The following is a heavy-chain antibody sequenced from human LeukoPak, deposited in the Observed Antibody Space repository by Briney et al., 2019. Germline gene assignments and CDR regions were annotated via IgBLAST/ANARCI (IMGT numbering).Heavy chain of an antibody. D-gene: IGHD2-2*01. Sequence: ASVKVSCKASGYTFTRYYMHWVRQAPGQGLEWMGWINPNSGGTNYAQKFQGRVTMTRDTSISTAYMELSRLRSDDTAVYYCARGRYCSSTSCYLSEARLTFWGQGTLVTVSS. J-gene: IGHJ4*02. V-gene: IGHV1-2*02. CDR3: ARGRYCSSTSCYLSEARLTF. CDR1: GYTFTRYY. CDR2: INPNSGGT.